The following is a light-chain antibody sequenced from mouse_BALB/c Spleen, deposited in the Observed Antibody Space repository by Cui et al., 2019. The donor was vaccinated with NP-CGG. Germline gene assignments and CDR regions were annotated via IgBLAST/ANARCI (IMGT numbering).Light chain of an antibody. V-gene: IGLV1*01. Sequence: HVVLTPASAPTTSPGETVTLTCRSSTGAVTTSNYANWVQEKPDHLFTGLIGGTNNRAPGVPARFSGSLIGDKAALTITGAQTEDEAIYFCALWYSNHWVFGGGTKLTVL. CDR1: TGAVTTSNY. CDR3: ALWYSNHWV. J-gene: IGLJ1*01. CDR2: GTN.